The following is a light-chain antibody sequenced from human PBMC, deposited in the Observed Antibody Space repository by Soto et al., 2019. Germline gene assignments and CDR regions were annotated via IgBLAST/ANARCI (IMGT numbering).Light chain of an antibody. V-gene: IGKV1-39*01. CDR2: AAS. CDR1: QSISSY. CDR3: QQSSSTSWT. J-gene: IGKJ1*01. Sequence: DIQMTQSPSSLSASVGDRVTITCRASQSISSYLNWYQQKPGKAPKLLIYAASNLQSGVPSRFSGSGSGTDFTLTISSLQSEDFATYYCQQSSSTSWTFGQGTKVDIK.